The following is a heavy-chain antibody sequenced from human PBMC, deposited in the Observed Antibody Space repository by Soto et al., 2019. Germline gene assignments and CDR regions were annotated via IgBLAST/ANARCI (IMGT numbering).Heavy chain of an antibody. V-gene: IGHV4-30-2*01. CDR2: IYHSGST. J-gene: IGHJ4*02. CDR3: ARANPVYSVV. CDR1: GGSISSGGYS. D-gene: IGHD2-21*01. Sequence: QLQLQESGSGLVKPSQTLSLTCAVSGGSISSGGYSWSWIRQPPGKGLEWIGYIYHSGSTYYNPSLKRRGTIAVDRSKNQFSLKLSSVTAADTAVYYCARANPVYSVVWVQGTLVTFSS.